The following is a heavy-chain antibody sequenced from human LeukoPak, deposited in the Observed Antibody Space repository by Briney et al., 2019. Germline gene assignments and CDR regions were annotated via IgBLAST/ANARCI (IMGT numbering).Heavy chain of an antibody. CDR1: GFTFSSYA. J-gene: IGHJ6*02. D-gene: IGHD3-9*01. V-gene: IGHV3-23*01. CDR3: AKAASDILTGYPDYYYYGMDV. Sequence: GGSLRLSCAASGFTFSSYAMSWVRQAPGKGLEWVSAISGSGASTYYADSVKGRFTISRDNSKNTLYLQMNSLRAEDTAVYYCAKAASDILTGYPDYYYYGMDVWGQGTTVTVSS. CDR2: ISGSGAST.